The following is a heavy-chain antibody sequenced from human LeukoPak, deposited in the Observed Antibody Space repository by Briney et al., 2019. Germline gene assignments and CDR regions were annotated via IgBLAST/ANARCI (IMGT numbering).Heavy chain of an antibody. CDR3: ARHERQYSSGWYPFDY. Sequence: GESLKISCKASGYSFTNYWIGWVRQMPGKGLKWMGIIYPGDSDTRYSPSFQGQVTISADKSISTAYLQWSSLKVSDTAMYYCARHERQYSSGWYPFDYWGQGTLVTVSS. D-gene: IGHD6-19*01. CDR1: GYSFTNYW. J-gene: IGHJ4*02. V-gene: IGHV5-51*01. CDR2: IYPGDSDT.